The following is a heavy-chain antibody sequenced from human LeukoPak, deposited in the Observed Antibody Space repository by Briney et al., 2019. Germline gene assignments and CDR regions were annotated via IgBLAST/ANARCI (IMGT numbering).Heavy chain of an antibody. CDR1: GFTVSNYA. J-gene: IGHJ3*02. Sequence: GGSLRLSCAASGFTVSNYAMSWVRQAPGKGLEWVSTITSGGSTYYADSVRGRFTISRDTSKNTLYLQMNSLRAEDTAVYYCAKGLGSGWLDAFDIWGQGTMVTVSS. CDR3: AKGLGSGWLDAFDI. CDR2: ITSGGST. D-gene: IGHD6-19*01. V-gene: IGHV3-23*01.